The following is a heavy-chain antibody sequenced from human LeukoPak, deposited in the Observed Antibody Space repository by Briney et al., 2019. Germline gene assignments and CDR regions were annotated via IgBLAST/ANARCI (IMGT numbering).Heavy chain of an antibody. CDR2: INHSGST. D-gene: IGHD7-27*01. J-gene: IGHJ4*02. CDR3: AREAELGYFDY. V-gene: IGHV4-34*01. CDR1: GGSFSGYY. Sequence: SETLSLTCAVYGGSFSGYYWSWIRQPPGKGLEWIGEINHSGSTNYNPSLKSRVTISVDTSKNQFSLKLSSVTAPDTAVYYCAREAELGYFDYWGQGTLVTVSS.